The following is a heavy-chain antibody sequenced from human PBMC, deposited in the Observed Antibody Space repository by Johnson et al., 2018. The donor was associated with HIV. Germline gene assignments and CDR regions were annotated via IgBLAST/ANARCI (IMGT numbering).Heavy chain of an antibody. V-gene: IGHV3-7*01. CDR2: IKQDGSEK. CDR1: TFTFRNYW. CDR3: ARDTDSSSWYTGPDAFDI. Sequence: VQLVESGGGLVKPGGSLRLSCVASTFTFRNYWMSWVRQAPGKGLEWVGNIKQDGSEKYYVDSVKGRFTISRDNAKNSLYLQMNSLRAEYTAVYYCARDTDSSSWYTGPDAFDIWGQGTMVTVSS. J-gene: IGHJ3*02. D-gene: IGHD6-13*01.